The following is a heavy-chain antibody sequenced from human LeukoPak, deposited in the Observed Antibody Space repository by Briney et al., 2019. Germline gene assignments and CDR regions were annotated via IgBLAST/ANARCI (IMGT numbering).Heavy chain of an antibody. CDR3: ARGSWGLLWWNVGFDP. D-gene: IGHD2-21*01. V-gene: IGHV1-2*02. J-gene: IGHJ5*02. CDR2: INPNSGGT. CDR1: GYTFTVYY. Sequence: ASVTVSCKASGYTFTVYYMHWVRQAPGQGLEWMGWINPNSGGTNYAQKFQGRVTMTRDTSISTAYMELSRLRSDDTAVYYCARGSWGLLWWNVGFDPWGQGTLVTVSS.